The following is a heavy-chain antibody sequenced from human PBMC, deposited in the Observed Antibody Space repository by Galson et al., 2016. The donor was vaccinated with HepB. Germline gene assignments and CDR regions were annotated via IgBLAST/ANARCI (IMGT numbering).Heavy chain of an antibody. Sequence: SLRLSCAASGLSFFNYDMSWVRQAPGMGLEWVSTYSGSGDITHYADSVKGRFTMSRDNSKDTLFLHLNSLSADDTAVYYCASSAPKQWRPPVPAYWGQGTLVTVSS. J-gene: IGHJ4*02. V-gene: IGHV3-23*01. CDR2: YSGSGDIT. D-gene: IGHD6-19*01. CDR1: GLSFFNYD. CDR3: ASSAPKQWRPPVPAY.